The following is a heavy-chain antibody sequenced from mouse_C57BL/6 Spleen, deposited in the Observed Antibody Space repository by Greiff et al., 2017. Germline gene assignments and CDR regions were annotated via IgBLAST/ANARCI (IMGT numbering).Heavy chain of an antibody. Sequence: QVQLQQPGAELVRPGSSVKLSCKASGYTFTSYWMDWVKQRPGQGLEWIGNIYPADSETHYNQKLKDKATMTVDKSSSTAYMQLSNLTSKNSAVYYCARRGGNYDAMDYWGQGTSVTVSS. D-gene: IGHD1-1*02. CDR2: IYPADSET. CDR1: GYTFTSYW. CDR3: ARRGGNYDAMDY. J-gene: IGHJ4*01. V-gene: IGHV1-61*01.